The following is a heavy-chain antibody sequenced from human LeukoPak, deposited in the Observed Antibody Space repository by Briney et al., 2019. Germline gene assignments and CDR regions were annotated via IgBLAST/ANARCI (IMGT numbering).Heavy chain of an antibody. V-gene: IGHV1-18*01. CDR2: INAYNGNT. Sequence: ASVKVSCTASGYTFTSYGISWVGQAPGQGLEWMGWINAYNGNTNYARKFQGRVTMTTDTSTSTAYMELRSLRSDDTAVYYCARDPDGGRDFDYWGQGTLVTVSS. CDR1: GYTFTSYG. CDR3: ARDPDGGRDFDY. J-gene: IGHJ4*02. D-gene: IGHD4-23*01.